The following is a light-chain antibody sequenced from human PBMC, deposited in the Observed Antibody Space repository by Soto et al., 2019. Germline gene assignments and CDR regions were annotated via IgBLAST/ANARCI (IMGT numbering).Light chain of an antibody. Sequence: QSALTQPASVSGSPGQSITISCTGTSNDVGAYNFVSWYQQHPGKAPKLVIYNVSNRPTGVSYRFSGSTSGNTASLTISGLQAEDEAADFCNSYSSITTVVFGRGTKLTVL. V-gene: IGLV2-14*03. CDR3: NSYSSITTVV. CDR2: NVS. J-gene: IGLJ2*01. CDR1: SNDVGAYNF.